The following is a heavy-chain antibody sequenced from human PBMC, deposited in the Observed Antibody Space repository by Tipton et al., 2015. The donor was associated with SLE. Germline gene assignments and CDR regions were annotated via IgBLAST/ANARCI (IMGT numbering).Heavy chain of an antibody. D-gene: IGHD6-6*01. CDR2: IWYDGSNK. J-gene: IGHJ6*02. CDR1: GFTFSSYG. Sequence: SLRLSCAASGFTFSSYGMHWVRQAPGKGLEWVAVIWYDGSNKYYADSVKGRFTISRDNSKNTLYLQMNSLRAEDTAVYYCARQLSYYYGMDVWGQGTMVTVSS. CDR3: ARQLSYYYGMDV. V-gene: IGHV3-33*08.